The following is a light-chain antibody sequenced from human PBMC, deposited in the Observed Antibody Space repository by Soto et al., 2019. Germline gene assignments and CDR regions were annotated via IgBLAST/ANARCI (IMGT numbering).Light chain of an antibody. V-gene: IGKV2D-29*01. CDR1: QIARHTHGRTY. Sequence: DIVMTQTPLSLCVTPGQAATISCKSSQIARHTHGRTYLYWYRQKPGQPPHLLIYEVSNRFSGVPERFSGSGSGTDFALNISRVEADDVGIYYCMQNIDLPPTFGKGTKLEI. CDR2: EVS. J-gene: IGKJ2*01. CDR3: MQNIDLPPT.